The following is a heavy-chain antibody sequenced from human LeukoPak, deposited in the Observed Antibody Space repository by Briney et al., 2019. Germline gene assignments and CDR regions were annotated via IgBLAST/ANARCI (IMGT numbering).Heavy chain of an antibody. CDR2: IFHSGRT. Sequence: SETLFLTCVVSGGSISSDDYSWNWIRQPPGKGLEWIGYIFHSGRTYYNPSLKSRVTMSVDRSKNQLSLRLSSVTAADTAVYYCARETTVGNLFYFDYWGQGTLVTVSS. V-gene: IGHV4-30-2*01. CDR3: ARETTVGNLFYFDY. D-gene: IGHD4-17*01. CDR1: GGSISSDDYS. J-gene: IGHJ4*02.